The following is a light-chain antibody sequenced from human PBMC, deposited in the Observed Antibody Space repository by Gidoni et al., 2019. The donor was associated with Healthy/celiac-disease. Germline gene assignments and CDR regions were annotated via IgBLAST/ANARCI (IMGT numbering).Light chain of an antibody. CDR3: QQYYSTRYT. CDR1: QSVLYSSNNKNY. CDR2: WAS. V-gene: IGKV4-1*01. J-gene: IGKJ2*01. Sequence: DIVMTQSPDSLAVSLGERATINCKSSQSVLYSSNNKNYLAWYQQKPGQPPKLLIYWASTRESGVPDRFSGSGSGTDFTLTISSLQAEDVAVYYCQQYYSTRYTSXQXTKLEIK.